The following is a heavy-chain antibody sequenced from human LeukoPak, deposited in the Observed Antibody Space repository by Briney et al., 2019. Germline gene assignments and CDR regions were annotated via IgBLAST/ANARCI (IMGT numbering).Heavy chain of an antibody. J-gene: IGHJ4*02. CDR1: GYTFTSYD. D-gene: IGHD6-13*01. CDR2: MNPNSGNT. V-gene: IGHV1-8*01. CDR3: ARIAAAGNRRLNY. Sequence: ASVKVFCKASGYTFTSYDINWVRQATGHGLEWMGWMNPNSGNTGYAQKFQGRITMTRNTSISTAYMELSSLTSEDTAVYYCARIAAAGNRRLNYWGQGTLVTVSS.